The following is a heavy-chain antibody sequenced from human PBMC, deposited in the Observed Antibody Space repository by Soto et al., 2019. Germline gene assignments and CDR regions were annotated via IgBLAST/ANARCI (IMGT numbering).Heavy chain of an antibody. CDR1: GYTFTDYD. CDR2: MNPNSGET. Sequence: RASVKVSCKTSGYTFTDYDINWVRQATGQGLEWIGWMNPNSGETGYAQKFQGRVTMTRSPSLSTAYLELNSLRSDDTAVYYCARVAVAARPRWYNWFDPWGQGTLVTVSS. D-gene: IGHD2-15*01. V-gene: IGHV1-8*01. CDR3: ARVAVAARPRWYNWFDP. J-gene: IGHJ5*02.